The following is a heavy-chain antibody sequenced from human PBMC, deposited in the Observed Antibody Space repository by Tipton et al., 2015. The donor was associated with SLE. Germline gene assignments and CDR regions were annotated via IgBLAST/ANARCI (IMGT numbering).Heavy chain of an antibody. CDR3: ARVYYKFGGGSDYYYYMDV. V-gene: IGHV5-51*03. D-gene: IGHD3-3*01. J-gene: IGHJ6*03. CDR2: IYPGDSDT. CDR1: GFSFSSYW. Sequence: QLVQSGAELKKPGESLKISCKGSGFSFSSYWIAWVRQMPGKGLEWMGIIYPGDSDTRYSPSFQGQVTFSADKSIRTAYLQWSSLKASDTAMYYCARVYYKFGGGSDYYYYMDVWGKGTTVTVSS.